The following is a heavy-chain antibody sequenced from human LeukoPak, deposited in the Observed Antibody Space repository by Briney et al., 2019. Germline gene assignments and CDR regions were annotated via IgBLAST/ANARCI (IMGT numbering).Heavy chain of an antibody. Sequence: SETLSLTCTVSGGSISSYYWSWIRQPPGKGLEWIGYIYYSGSTNYNPSLKSRVTISVDTSKNQFSLKLSSVTAADTAVYYCARGKYYYDSSGYRNDYWGQGTLVTVSS. V-gene: IGHV4-59*12. J-gene: IGHJ4*02. D-gene: IGHD3-22*01. CDR1: GGSISSYY. CDR3: ARGKYYYDSSGYRNDY. CDR2: IYYSGST.